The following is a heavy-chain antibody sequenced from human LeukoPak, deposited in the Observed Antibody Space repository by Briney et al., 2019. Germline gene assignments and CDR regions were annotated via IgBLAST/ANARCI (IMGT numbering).Heavy chain of an antibody. V-gene: IGHV1-2*02. Sequence: ASVKVSCKASGYTFTGYYMHWVRQAPGQGLEWMGWINPNSGGTNYAQKFQGRVTMTRDTSISTAYMELSRLRSDDTAVYYCARVQSRYYYYYMDVWGKGTTVTVSS. D-gene: IGHD5-24*01. J-gene: IGHJ6*03. CDR1: GYTFTGYY. CDR3: ARVQSRYYYYYMDV. CDR2: INPNSGGT.